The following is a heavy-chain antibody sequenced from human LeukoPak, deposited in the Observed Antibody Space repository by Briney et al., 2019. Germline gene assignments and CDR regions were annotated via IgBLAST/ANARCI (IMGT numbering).Heavy chain of an antibody. D-gene: IGHD1-26*01. CDR3: ARGTVGGSYFDY. CDR2: INLDGREE. J-gene: IGHJ4*02. V-gene: IGHV3-7*03. Sequence: PGGSLRLSCVASGFTFSNYWMSWVRQAPGKGLEWVANINLDGREEYYVASVKGRFTISRDNAKNSLYLQMNSLRAEDTAVYYCARGTVGGSYFDYWGQGTLVTVSS. CDR1: GFTFSNYW.